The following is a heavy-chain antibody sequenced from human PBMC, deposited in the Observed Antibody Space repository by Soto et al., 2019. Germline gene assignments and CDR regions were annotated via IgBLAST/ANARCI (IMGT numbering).Heavy chain of an antibody. Sequence: SETLSLTCTVSGGSIFSDDWTWIRQPPGKGLEWIGYISRGGSSRYAPSLKGRVTFSTDTSKNQVSLKLTYVTVADTAVYYCARGYWFDPWGQGTQVTVSS. J-gene: IGHJ5*02. V-gene: IGHV4-59*01. CDR3: ARGYWFDP. CDR2: ISRGGSS. CDR1: GGSIFSDD.